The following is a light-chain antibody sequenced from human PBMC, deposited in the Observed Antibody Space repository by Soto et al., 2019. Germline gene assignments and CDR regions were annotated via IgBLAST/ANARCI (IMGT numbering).Light chain of an antibody. Sequence: SVLTPPASLSGAPGKSINISCTGTNNHFGTYNLVSWYQQYSGKAPKLMIYEVSKRPSGVSNRFSGSKSGNTASLTISGLQAEDEADYYCCSYAGTNTYGLGTGTKVTVL. J-gene: IGLJ1*01. V-gene: IGLV2-23*02. CDR3: CSYAGTNTYG. CDR1: NNHFGTYNL. CDR2: EVS.